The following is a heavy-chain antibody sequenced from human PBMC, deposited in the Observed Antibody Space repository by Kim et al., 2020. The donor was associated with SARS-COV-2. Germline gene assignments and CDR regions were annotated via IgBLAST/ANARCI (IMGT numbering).Heavy chain of an antibody. J-gene: IGHJ4*02. CDR2: ISWNSGSI. V-gene: IGHV3-9*01. CDR1: GFTFDDYA. CDR3: AKGYEWELHEYYFDY. Sequence: GGSLRLSCAASGFTFDDYAMHWVRQAPGKGLEWVSGISWNSGSIGYADSVKGRFTISRDNAKNSLYLQMNSLRAEDTALYYCAKGYEWELHEYYFDYWGQGTLVTVSS. D-gene: IGHD1-26*01.